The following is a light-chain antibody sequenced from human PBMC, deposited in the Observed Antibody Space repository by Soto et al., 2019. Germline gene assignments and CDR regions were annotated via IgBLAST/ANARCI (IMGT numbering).Light chain of an antibody. CDR1: QSVSSK. V-gene: IGKV3D-15*01. CDR3: QQYNNWPTWT. Sequence: EIEMTQSPATLSVSPGERATLSCRASQSVSSKLVWYQQKPGQAPRLLIYGASTRATGIPARFSGSGSETEFTPTISSLQSEDFAVYYCQQYNNWPTWTFGQGTKVDIK. CDR2: GAS. J-gene: IGKJ1*01.